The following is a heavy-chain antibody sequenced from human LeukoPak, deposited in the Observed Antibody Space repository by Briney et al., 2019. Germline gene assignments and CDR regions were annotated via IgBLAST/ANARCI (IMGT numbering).Heavy chain of an antibody. Sequence: TSETLSLTCTVPGYSISSGYYWGWIRQSPGKGLEWIGSIYHAGSTFHNPSLKSRVTISVDTSKNQFSLKVNSVTAADTAVYYCAGGYNSGWYAYWGQGTLVTVSS. CDR2: IYHAGST. CDR1: GYSISSGYY. D-gene: IGHD6-19*01. J-gene: IGHJ4*02. CDR3: AGGYNSGWYAY. V-gene: IGHV4-38-2*02.